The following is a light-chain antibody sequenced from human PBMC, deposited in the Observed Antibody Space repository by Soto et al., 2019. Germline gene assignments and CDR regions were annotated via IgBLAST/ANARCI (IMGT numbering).Light chain of an antibody. Sequence: EIVLTQSPCTLSLSPGERATLSCGASQSVSSFYLAWYQQKPGQAPRLLIYGASSRATGIPDRFSGSGSGTDFTLTISRLEPEDFAMYYCHQYGSSPPVTFGQGTRLEIK. CDR1: QSVSSFY. CDR3: HQYGSSPPVT. CDR2: GAS. V-gene: IGKV3-20*01. J-gene: IGKJ5*01.